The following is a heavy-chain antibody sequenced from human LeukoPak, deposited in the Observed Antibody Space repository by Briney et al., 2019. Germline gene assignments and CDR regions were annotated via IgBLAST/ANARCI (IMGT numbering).Heavy chain of an antibody. D-gene: IGHD6-13*01. CDR1: GFTVSSKY. CDR2: IYSGGST. J-gene: IGHJ6*03. V-gene: IGHV3-66*01. Sequence: GGSLRLSYAAPGFTVSSKYMSWVRQAPGKGLEWVSIIYSGGSTYYADSVKGRFTISRDNSKNTLYLKMNSLRAEDTAVYYCARVDSGSSSWASYYYYYMDVWGKGTTVTISS. CDR3: ARVDSGSSSWASYYYYYMDV.